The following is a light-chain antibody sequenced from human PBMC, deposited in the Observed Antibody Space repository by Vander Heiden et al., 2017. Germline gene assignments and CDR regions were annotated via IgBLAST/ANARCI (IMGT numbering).Light chain of an antibody. V-gene: IGKV4-1*01. CDR3: HQYYTTPRT. J-gene: IGKJ1*01. Sequence: DIVMTQYPHTLAVSRGQSDDINCKSSQSVLETSNNRNYLAWYQQRAGQPPNLLTSLAAARESGGPDRFSGSGSGTDFTLTISSLQAEDVVVYYCHQYYTTPRTFGQGTRVEIK. CDR1: QSVLETSNNRNY. CDR2: LAA.